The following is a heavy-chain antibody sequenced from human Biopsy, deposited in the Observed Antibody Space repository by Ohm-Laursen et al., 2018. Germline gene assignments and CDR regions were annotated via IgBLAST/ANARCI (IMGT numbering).Heavy chain of an antibody. CDR3: AKGGYCTTTSCYMDVDY. J-gene: IGHJ4*02. V-gene: IGHV3-23*01. CDR1: GFTVSSNY. Sequence: SLRLSCAASGFTVSSNYMNWVRQAPGKGLEWVSTISGSGGSTYYADSVKGRFTISRDASKNTLYLLMNSLRAEDTAMYYCAKGGYCTTTSCYMDVDYWGQGTLVTVSS. CDR2: ISGSGGST. D-gene: IGHD2-2*02.